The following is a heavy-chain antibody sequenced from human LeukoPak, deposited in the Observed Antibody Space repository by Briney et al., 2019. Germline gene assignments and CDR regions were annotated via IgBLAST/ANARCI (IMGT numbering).Heavy chain of an antibody. CDR3: AIEGSKSRYFDWLQT. J-gene: IGHJ5*02. CDR1: GYTRTELS. D-gene: IGHD3-9*01. Sequence: ASVKVSCKVSGYTRTELSMHWVRQGPGKRLEWMGGFDPEDAETIYAQKFQGRVTLTEDTSTDTAYMELSSLRSEDTAVYYCAIEGSKSRYFDWLQTWGQGTPVTVSS. CDR2: FDPEDAET. V-gene: IGHV1-24*01.